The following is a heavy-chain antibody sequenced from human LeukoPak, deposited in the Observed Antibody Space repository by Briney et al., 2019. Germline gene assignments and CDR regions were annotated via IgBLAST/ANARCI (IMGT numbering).Heavy chain of an antibody. CDR1: GFTSSSYE. CDR3: ARDTPPSYYHYMDV. J-gene: IGHJ6*03. CDR2: ISGGDSTI. V-gene: IGHV3-48*03. Sequence: GGSLRLSCAASGFTSSSYEMNWVRQAPGKGLEWVSYISGGDSTIYYADSVKGRFTISRDNAKNSLYLQMNSLRAEDTAVYYCARDTPPSYYHYMDVWGKGTTVTVSS.